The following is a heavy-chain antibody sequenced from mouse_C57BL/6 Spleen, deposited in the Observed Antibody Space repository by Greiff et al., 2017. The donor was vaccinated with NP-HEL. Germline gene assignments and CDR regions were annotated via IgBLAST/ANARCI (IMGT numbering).Heavy chain of an antibody. V-gene: IGHV5-4*03. D-gene: IGHD2-1*01. Sequence: EVMLVESGGGLVKPGGSLKLSCAASGFTFSSYAMSWVRQTPEKRLEWVATISDGGSYTYYPDNVKGRFTISRDNAKNNLYLQMSSLKSEDTAMYYCASYGNYLDYWGQGTTLTVSS. CDR1: GFTFSSYA. CDR2: ISDGGSYT. CDR3: ASYGNYLDY. J-gene: IGHJ2*01.